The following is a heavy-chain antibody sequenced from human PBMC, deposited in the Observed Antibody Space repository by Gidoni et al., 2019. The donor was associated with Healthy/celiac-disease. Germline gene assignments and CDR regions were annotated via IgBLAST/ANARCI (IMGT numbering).Heavy chain of an antibody. CDR1: GFPFSTAW. CDR3: TTDLGQWLRLDHYYGMDV. D-gene: IGHD5-12*01. J-gene: IGHJ6*02. V-gene: IGHV3-15*01. Sequence: EVQLVESGGGLVMPGGSLRLPCAASGFPFSTAWMSGVRQAAGKGLEWVGRIKSKTDGGTTDYAAPVKGRFTISRDDSKNTLYLQMNSLKTEDTAVYYCTTDLGQWLRLDHYYGMDVWGQGTTVTVSS. CDR2: IKSKTDGGTT.